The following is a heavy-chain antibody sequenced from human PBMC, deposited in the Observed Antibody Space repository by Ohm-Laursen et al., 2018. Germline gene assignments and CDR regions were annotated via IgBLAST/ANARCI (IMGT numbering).Heavy chain of an antibody. CDR2: ISGNGATA. CDR3: AETGRSSSGTGRWFDP. Sequence: SLRLSCAASGFTFSSYAMSWVRQVPGEGLEWVSVISGNGATAYYADSVKSRFTISRDNSKDTLYLQMNSLRAEDTAVYHCAETGRSSSGTGRWFDPWGQGTLVTVSS. CDR1: GFTFSSYA. D-gene: IGHD3-10*01. J-gene: IGHJ5*02. V-gene: IGHV3-23*01.